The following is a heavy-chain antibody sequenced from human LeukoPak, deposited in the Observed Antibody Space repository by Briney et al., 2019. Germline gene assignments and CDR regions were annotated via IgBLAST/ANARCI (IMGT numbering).Heavy chain of an antibody. CDR3: ARDSAKTTVTTLDY. CDR1: GFTFSSYW. V-gene: IGHV3-7*01. CDR2: IKQDGSEK. Sequence: GGSLRLSCAASGFTFSSYWMSRVRQAPGKGLEWVANIKQDGSEKYYVDSVKGRFTISRDNAKNSLYLQMNSLRAEDTAVYYCARDSAKTTVTTLDYWGQGTLVTVSS. J-gene: IGHJ4*02. D-gene: IGHD4-17*01.